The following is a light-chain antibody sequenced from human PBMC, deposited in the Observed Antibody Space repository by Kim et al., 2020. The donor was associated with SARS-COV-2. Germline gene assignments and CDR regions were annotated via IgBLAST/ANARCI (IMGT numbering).Light chain of an antibody. CDR1: QSVSSY. Sequence: PLSPGERATLSSRASQSVSSYLAWYQQKPGQAPRLLIYDASNRATGIPARFSGSGSGTDFTLTISSLEPEDFAVYYCQQRSNWWTFGQGTKVEIK. CDR2: DAS. CDR3: QQRSNWWT. V-gene: IGKV3-11*01. J-gene: IGKJ1*01.